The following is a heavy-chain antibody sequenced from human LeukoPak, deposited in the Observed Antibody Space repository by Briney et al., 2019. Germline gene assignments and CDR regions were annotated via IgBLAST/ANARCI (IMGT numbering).Heavy chain of an antibody. J-gene: IGHJ5*02. CDR1: GGSISSYY. D-gene: IGHD2-2*02. Sequence: PSETLSLTCTVSGGSISSYYWSWIRQPPGKGLEWIGYIYYSGSTNYNPSLKSRVTISVDTSKNQFSLKLSSVTAADTAVYYCARGGYCSSTSCYTSWDWFDPWGQGTLVTVSS. CDR2: IYYSGST. V-gene: IGHV4-59*01. CDR3: ARGGYCSSTSCYTSWDWFDP.